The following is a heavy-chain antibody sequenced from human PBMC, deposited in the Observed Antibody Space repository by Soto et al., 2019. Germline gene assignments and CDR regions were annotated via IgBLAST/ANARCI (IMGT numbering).Heavy chain of an antibody. CDR1: GYTFTSYD. Sequence: QLVQSGAEVKKPGASVKVSCKASGYTFTSYDINWVRQATGQGLEWMGWMNPNSGTTGYAQKFQGRVSMTGNTFTSTAYMELSSLRSEETAVYYWARERKGMDVLWQGTTVTVSS. V-gene: IGHV1-8*01. J-gene: IGHJ6*01. CDR2: MNPNSGTT. CDR3: ARERKGMDV.